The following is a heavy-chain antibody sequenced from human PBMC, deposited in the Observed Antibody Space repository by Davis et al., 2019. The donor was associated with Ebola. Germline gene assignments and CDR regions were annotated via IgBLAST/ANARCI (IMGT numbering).Heavy chain of an antibody. Sequence: GESLKISCAASGFTFSSYAMSWVRQAPGKGLEWVSAISGSGGSTYYADSVKGRFTISRDNSKNTLYLQMNSLRAEDTAVYYCTTVWAWAPYYFDYWGQGTLVSVSS. CDR2: ISGSGGST. CDR3: TTVWAWAPYYFDY. D-gene: IGHD3-16*01. CDR1: GFTFSSYA. J-gene: IGHJ4*02. V-gene: IGHV3-23*01.